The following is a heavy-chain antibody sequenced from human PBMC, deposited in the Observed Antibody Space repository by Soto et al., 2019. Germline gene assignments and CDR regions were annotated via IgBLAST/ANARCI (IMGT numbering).Heavy chain of an antibody. CDR3: ARKGYYYDSSGYYPFSSYYYYYGMDV. CDR1: GYSFTSYW. Sequence: GESLKISCKGSGYSFTSYWISWVRQMPGKGLEWMGRIDPSDSYTNYSPSFQGHVTISADKSISTAYLQWSSLKASDAAMYYCARKGYYYDSSGYYPFSSYYYYYGMDVWGQGTTVTVSS. D-gene: IGHD3-22*01. V-gene: IGHV5-10-1*01. CDR2: IDPSDSYT. J-gene: IGHJ6*02.